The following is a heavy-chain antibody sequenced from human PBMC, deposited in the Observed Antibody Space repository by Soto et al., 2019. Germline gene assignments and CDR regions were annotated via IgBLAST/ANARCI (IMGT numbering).Heavy chain of an antibody. D-gene: IGHD5-18*01. CDR3: ARANPGNSYGYGDDAFDI. CDR1: GFTFSSYG. J-gene: IGHJ3*02. V-gene: IGHV3-33*01. Sequence: QVQLVESGGGVVQPGRSLRLSCAASGFTFSSYGMHWVRQAPGKGLEWVAVIWYDGSNKYYADSVKGRFTISRDNYKKSVYLHMNSLGSEDTAVYYCARANPGNSYGYGDDAFDIWGKSTIVTVAS. CDR2: IWYDGSNK.